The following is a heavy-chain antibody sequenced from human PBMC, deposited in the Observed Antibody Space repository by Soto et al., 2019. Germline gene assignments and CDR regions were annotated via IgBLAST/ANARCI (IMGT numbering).Heavy chain of an antibody. V-gene: IGHV3-33*01. D-gene: IGHD2-8*01. CDR1: GFIFNNYG. J-gene: IGHJ4*02. CDR2: IWSHGRNQ. Sequence: QVQLVESGGGVVQPGRSLRLSCATSGFIFNNYGMHWVRQAPGKGLEWVAVIWSHGRNQYYADSVKGRFTISRDSFTNTVYLQMNSLRAEDTAMYYCARDDDTNTQYSRFNYWGQGTLVTVSA. CDR3: ARDDDTNTQYSRFNY.